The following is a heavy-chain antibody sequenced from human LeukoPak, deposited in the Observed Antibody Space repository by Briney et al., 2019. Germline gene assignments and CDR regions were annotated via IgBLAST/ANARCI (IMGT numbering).Heavy chain of an antibody. V-gene: IGHV4-59*01. J-gene: IGHJ6*03. CDR1: GGSISSYY. CDR2: IYYSGST. D-gene: IGHD2-15*01. Sequence: SETLSLTCTVSGGSISSYYWSWIRQPPGKGLEWIGYIYYSGSTYYNPTLKSRVTISVDTSKNQFSLKLSSATAADTAVYYCARTTEGYCRGRSCYSYYYYMDVWGKGTTVTVSS. CDR3: ARTTEGYCRGRSCYSYYYYMDV.